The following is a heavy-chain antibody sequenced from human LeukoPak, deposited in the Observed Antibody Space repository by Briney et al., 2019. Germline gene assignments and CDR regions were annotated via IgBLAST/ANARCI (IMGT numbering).Heavy chain of an antibody. CDR3: ARERYGSGSSDY. CDR1: GGTFSSYA. J-gene: IGHJ4*02. Sequence: SVKVSCKASGGTFSSYAISWVRQAPGQGLEWMGRIIPILGIAKYAQKFQGRVTITADKSTSTAYMELSSLRSEDTAVYYCARERYGSGSSDYWGQGTLVTVSS. V-gene: IGHV1-69*04. D-gene: IGHD3-10*01. CDR2: IIPILGIA.